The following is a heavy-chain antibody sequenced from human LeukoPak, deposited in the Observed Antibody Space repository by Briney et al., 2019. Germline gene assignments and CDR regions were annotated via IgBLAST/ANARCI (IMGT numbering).Heavy chain of an antibody. V-gene: IGHV4-39*01. Sequence: SETLSLTCPVSGGSISSSSHYWAWIRQSPWKGLDWIGSMSYSGGTYYNPSLKSRVTVSVDTSKNQFSLKLSSVTAADTAVYYCARHENLAGWLMYFDDWGQGTLVTVSS. CDR2: MSYSGGT. D-gene: IGHD3-22*01. J-gene: IGHJ4*02. CDR3: ARHENLAGWLMYFDD. CDR1: GGSISSSSHY.